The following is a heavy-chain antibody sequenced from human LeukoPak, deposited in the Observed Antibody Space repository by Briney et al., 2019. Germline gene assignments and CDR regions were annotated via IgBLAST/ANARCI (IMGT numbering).Heavy chain of an antibody. Sequence: PSETLSLTCTVSGCSISSYYWSWIRQPAGKGLEWIGRIYSSGSTNYNPSLKSRVTMSVDTSKNQFSLKLSSVTAADTAVYYCGTLSGYSYGYVDYWGQGTLVTVSS. CDR3: GTLSGYSYGYVDY. J-gene: IGHJ4*02. D-gene: IGHD5-18*01. CDR2: IYSSGST. V-gene: IGHV4-4*07. CDR1: GCSISSYY.